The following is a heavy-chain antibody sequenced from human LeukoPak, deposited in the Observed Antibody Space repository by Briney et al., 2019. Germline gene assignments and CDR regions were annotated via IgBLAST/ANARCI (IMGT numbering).Heavy chain of an antibody. CDR3: ARDPYHGALDI. Sequence: GGSLSLSCAASGFSFSASWMTWVHQAPGKGLEWVANMNPDGSAKYYVDSVKGRFTTYRDNAQSSVFLEMNSLRADDTAVYYCARDPYHGALDIWGQGTMVTVSS. V-gene: IGHV3-7*01. D-gene: IGHD1-14*01. J-gene: IGHJ3*02. CDR2: MNPDGSAK. CDR1: GFSFSASW.